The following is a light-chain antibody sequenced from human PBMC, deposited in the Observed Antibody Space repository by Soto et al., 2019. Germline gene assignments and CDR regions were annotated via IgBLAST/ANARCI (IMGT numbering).Light chain of an antibody. CDR1: TSDIGTYDY. CDR2: EVS. J-gene: IGLJ2*01. Sequence: QSALTQPPSASGSPGQSVTISCTGTTSDIGTYDYVSWYQQHPGEAPKLVIYEVSKRPSGVPGRFSGSKSDNTASLTVSGLQADDEADYYCSSYGGSASNKLLFGGGTKLTV. CDR3: SSYGGSASNKLL. V-gene: IGLV2-8*01.